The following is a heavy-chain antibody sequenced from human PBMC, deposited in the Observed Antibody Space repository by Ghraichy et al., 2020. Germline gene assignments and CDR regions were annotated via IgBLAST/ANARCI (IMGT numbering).Heavy chain of an antibody. Sequence: SVKVSCKASGGTFSSYAISWVRQAPGQGLEWMGGIIPIFGTANYAQKFQGRVTITADESTSTAYMELSSLRSEDTAVYYCARGCRNDFWSGPIDYWGQGTLVTVSS. CDR2: IIPIFGTA. CDR1: GGTFSSYA. J-gene: IGHJ4*02. V-gene: IGHV1-69*13. D-gene: IGHD3-3*01. CDR3: ARGCRNDFWSGPIDY.